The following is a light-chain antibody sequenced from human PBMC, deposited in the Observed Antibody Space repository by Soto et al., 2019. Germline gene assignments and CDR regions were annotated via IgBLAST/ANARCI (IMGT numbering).Light chain of an antibody. V-gene: IGKV3-11*01. Sequence: EIVLTQSPATLSLSPGERATLSCRASQSVSSYLAWYQQKPGQAPRLLIYDASNRATGIQARFSGSGSGTDSTLTISSLEPEDFAVYYCQQRSNWPPVFTFGPGTKVDIK. CDR1: QSVSSY. CDR2: DAS. J-gene: IGKJ3*01. CDR3: QQRSNWPPVFT.